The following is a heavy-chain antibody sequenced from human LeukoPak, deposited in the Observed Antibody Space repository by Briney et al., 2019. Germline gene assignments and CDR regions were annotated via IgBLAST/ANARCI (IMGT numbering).Heavy chain of an antibody. D-gene: IGHD3-3*01. CDR2: ISGSAGST. CDR1: GFTLSSYA. V-gene: IGHV3-23*01. Sequence: PGGSLRLSCAASGFTLSSYAMSWVRQAPGKGLDWISAISGSAGSTYYADSVKGRFTVSRDNSKNTLYLQMNSLRAGDTAVYYCARKVHSDSWSGYSPLFDYWGQGTLVTVSS. CDR3: ARKVHSDSWSGYSPLFDY. J-gene: IGHJ4*02.